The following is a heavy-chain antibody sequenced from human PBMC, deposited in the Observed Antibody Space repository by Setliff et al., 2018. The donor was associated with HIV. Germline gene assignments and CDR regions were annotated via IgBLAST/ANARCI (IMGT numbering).Heavy chain of an antibody. V-gene: IGHV3-7*01. CDR3: VREGEYFDTIGHYPVRRFFDL. D-gene: IGHD3-9*01. Sequence: GGSLRLSCAASGFSFRTYWMSWVRQAPGKGLEWVANMKYDGTEIYYVDAVKGRFTISRDNAKKSVFLHMNSLRGEDTAVYYCVREGEYFDTIGHYPVRRFFDLWGQGTMVTVS. CDR1: GFSFRTYW. CDR2: MKYDGTEI. J-gene: IGHJ3*01.